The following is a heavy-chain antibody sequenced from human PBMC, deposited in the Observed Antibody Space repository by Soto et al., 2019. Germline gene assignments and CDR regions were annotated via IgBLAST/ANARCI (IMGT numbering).Heavy chain of an antibody. Sequence: SETLSLTCTVSGGSISSSSYYCGWIRQPPGKGLEWIGSIYYSGSTYYNPSLKSRVTISVDTSKNQFSLKVSSVTAADTAVYYCPRHVGSSSSSFYYGMDVWAQGTTVTVSS. J-gene: IGHJ6*02. CDR2: IYYSGST. CDR3: PRHVGSSSSSFYYGMDV. V-gene: IGHV4-39*01. D-gene: IGHD6-6*01. CDR1: GGSISSSSYY.